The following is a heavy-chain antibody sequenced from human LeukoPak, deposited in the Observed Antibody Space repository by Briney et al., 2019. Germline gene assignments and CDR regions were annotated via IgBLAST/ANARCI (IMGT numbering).Heavy chain of an antibody. V-gene: IGHV4-39*07. Sequence: SETLSLTCTVSGGSISSSSYYWGWIRQPPGKGLEWIGSIYYSGSTYYNPSLKSRVTISVDTSKNQFSLKLSSVTAADTAVYYCARDSVNVVVPAATAGLDYWGQGTLVTVSS. CDR1: GGSISSSSYY. CDR3: ARDSVNVVVPAATAGLDY. CDR2: IYYSGST. J-gene: IGHJ4*02. D-gene: IGHD2-2*01.